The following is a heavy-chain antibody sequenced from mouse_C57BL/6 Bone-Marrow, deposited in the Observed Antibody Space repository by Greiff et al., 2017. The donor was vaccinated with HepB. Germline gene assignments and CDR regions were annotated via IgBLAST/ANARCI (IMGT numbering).Heavy chain of an antibody. D-gene: IGHD2-3*01. J-gene: IGHJ2*01. V-gene: IGHV1-82*01. CDR3: ARSGGWLLRFLDY. CDR1: GYAFSSSW. CDR2: IYPGDGDT. Sequence: VHLVESGPELVKPGASVKISCKASGYAFSSSWMNWVKQRPGKGLEWIGRIYPGDGDTNYNGKFKGKATLTADKSSSTAYMQLSSLTSEDSAVYFCARSGGWLLRFLDYWGQGTTLTVSS.